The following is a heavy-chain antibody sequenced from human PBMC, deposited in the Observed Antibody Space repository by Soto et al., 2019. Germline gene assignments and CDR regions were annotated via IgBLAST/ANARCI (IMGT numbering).Heavy chain of an antibody. CDR1: GYTFTNYG. V-gene: IGHV1-18*01. Sequence: QVQLVQSGAEVKKPGASVKVSCKASGYTFTNYGISWVRQAPGQGLEWMGWISAYNGNTDYAQKLQGRVTMTTDTSTSTAYVELRSLRSDDTAVYYCARVGAYCVSTSCHDYWGQGTLVTVSS. J-gene: IGHJ4*02. CDR3: ARVGAYCVSTSCHDY. CDR2: ISAYNGNT. D-gene: IGHD2-2*01.